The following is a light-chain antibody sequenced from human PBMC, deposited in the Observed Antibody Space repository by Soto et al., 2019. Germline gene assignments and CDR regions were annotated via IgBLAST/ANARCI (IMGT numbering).Light chain of an antibody. Sequence: EILLTQSPGTLSLSPGERATLSCRASQSVSSSYLAWYQQKPGQAPGLLIYGASRATGLPPRFSGSGFGTDFTLTITRLEPEDFAVYYCQQYGDSPQTFGPGTKVDIK. CDR3: QQYGDSPQT. CDR1: QSVSSSY. V-gene: IGKV3-20*01. CDR2: GAS. J-gene: IGKJ1*01.